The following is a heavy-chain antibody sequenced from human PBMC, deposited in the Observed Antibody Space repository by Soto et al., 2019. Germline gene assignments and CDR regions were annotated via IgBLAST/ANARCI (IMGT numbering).Heavy chain of an antibody. Sequence: QVQLVQSGAEVKKPGASVKVSCKASGYTFTSYGISCVRQAPGQGLEWMGWISAYNGNTNYAQKLQGRVTMTTDTSPRTVYMERRSLRSDATEVYYCARGAYDSSGYYPGPPYYWGQGTLVTVSS. D-gene: IGHD3-22*01. J-gene: IGHJ4*02. CDR1: GYTFTSYG. CDR2: ISAYNGNT. CDR3: ARGAYDSSGYYPGPPYY. V-gene: IGHV1-18*01.